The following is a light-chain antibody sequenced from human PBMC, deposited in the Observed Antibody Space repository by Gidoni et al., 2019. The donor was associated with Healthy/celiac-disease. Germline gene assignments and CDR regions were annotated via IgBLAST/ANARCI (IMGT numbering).Light chain of an antibody. CDR3: QQSYSTPPT. V-gene: IGKV1-39*01. Sequence: DIQMTQSPSSLSASVGDRVTITCRASQSIISYLNWYQQKPGKAPKLLIYAASTWQSGVPSRFSGSGSGTDFTLTIISLQPEDFATYYCQQSYSTPPTFGQGTKVEIK. J-gene: IGKJ1*01. CDR2: AAS. CDR1: QSIISY.